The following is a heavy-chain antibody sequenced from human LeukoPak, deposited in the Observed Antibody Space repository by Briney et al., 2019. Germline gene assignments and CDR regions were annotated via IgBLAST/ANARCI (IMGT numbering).Heavy chain of an antibody. CDR2: IWFDGSNR. CDR3: ARGPKGPFDL. V-gene: IGHV3-33*01. J-gene: IGHJ2*01. CDR1: GFTFRNYG. Sequence: GRPLRLSCEASGFTFRNYGMHWVRQAPGRGLDWVGVIWFDGSNRYYADSVKGRFTISRDNSKNTLYLQVNSVRAEDTAVYYCARGPKGPFDLWGRGTLVTVSS.